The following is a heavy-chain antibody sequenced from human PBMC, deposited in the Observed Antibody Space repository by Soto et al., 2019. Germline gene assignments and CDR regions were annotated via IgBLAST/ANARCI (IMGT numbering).Heavy chain of an antibody. J-gene: IGHJ4*02. CDR3: SRGQWLAFDS. CDR2: IYHSGST. D-gene: IGHD5-12*01. Sequence: QVQLQESGPGLVKPSGTLSLTCAVSGGSISSTNWWSWVRQPPGKGLEWIGEIYHSGSTNSNPSLKSLVPMSVDQSKNQFSLILNSVTAADTAVYYCSRGQWLAFDSWGQGTLVTVSS. CDR1: GGSISSTNW. V-gene: IGHV4-4*02.